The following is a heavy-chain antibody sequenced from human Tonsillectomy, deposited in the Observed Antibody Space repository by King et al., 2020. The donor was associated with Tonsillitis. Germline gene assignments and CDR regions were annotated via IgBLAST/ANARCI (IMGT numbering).Heavy chain of an antibody. CDR2: IGAAGAT. D-gene: IGHD4-17*01. J-gene: IGHJ6*02. CDR3: GRGDYHPWDYYYYGMDV. Sequence: VQLVESGGGLVQPGGSLRLSCAASGFTFSSYDMHWVRQPTGKGLEWVSAIGAAGATYYPGSVKGRFTISRENAKNSLYLQMNSLRSGDTAVSYCGRGDYHPWDYYYYGMDVWGQGTTVTVSS. CDR1: GFTFSSYD. V-gene: IGHV3-13*01.